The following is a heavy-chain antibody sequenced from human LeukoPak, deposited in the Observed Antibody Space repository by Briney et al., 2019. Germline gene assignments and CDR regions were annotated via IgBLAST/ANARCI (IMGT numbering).Heavy chain of an antibody. CDR1: GGSFSGYY. CDR2: INHSGST. CDR3: ARVFEYYYGSGSYYTSYNWFDP. D-gene: IGHD3-10*01. Sequence: SETLSLTCAVYGGSFSGYYWSWIRQPPGKGLEWIGEINHSGSTNYNPSLKSRVTISVDTSKNQFSLKLSSVTAADTAVYYCARVFEYYYGSGSYYTSYNWFDPWGQGTLVTVSS. J-gene: IGHJ5*02. V-gene: IGHV4-34*01.